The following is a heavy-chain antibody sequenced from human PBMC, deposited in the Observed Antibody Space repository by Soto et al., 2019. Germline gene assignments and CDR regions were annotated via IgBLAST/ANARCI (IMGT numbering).Heavy chain of an antibody. V-gene: IGHV3-74*01. CDR2: INAEGNT. CDR3: ARGSNTAFDP. Sequence: EAQLVESGGGLVQPGGSLRLSCAASGFNFSPYWMHWVRQTPGKGLMWLSRINAEGNTIYADSVKGRFTISRENAKNMLYLEMTSLRAEDTAVYFCARGSNTAFDPCGQVTLDTVSS. CDR1: GFNFSPYW. D-gene: IGHD2-21*02. J-gene: IGHJ5*02.